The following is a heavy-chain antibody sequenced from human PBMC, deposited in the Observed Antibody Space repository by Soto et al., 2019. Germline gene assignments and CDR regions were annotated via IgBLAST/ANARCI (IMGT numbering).Heavy chain of an antibody. CDR2: MRHSGST. D-gene: IGHD3-22*01. J-gene: IGHJ4*01. CDR1: GESISSADFY. CDR3: TSDSYSTMIIVRFDY. V-gene: IGHV4-31*07. Sequence: ASETLSLTCTVSGESISSADFYWSWIRQHPGKGLEWIGYMRHSGSTFYNPSLRSRLHISVGTSANQFSLRLTSVTAEDTAVYYCTSDSYSTMIIVRFDYWGHGTLVTVSS.